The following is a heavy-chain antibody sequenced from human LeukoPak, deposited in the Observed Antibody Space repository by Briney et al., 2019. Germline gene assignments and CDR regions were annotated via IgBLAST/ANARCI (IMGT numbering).Heavy chain of an antibody. CDR2: INSDGSST. CDR1: GFTFISYW. CDR3: ARDRGQLWPVHFDY. Sequence: PGGSLRLSCAASGFTFISYWMHWVRQAPGKGLVWVSRINSDGSSTSYADSVKGRFTISRDNAKNTLYLQMNSLRAEDTAVYYCARDRGQLWPVHFDYWGQGTLVTVSS. J-gene: IGHJ4*02. V-gene: IGHV3-74*01. D-gene: IGHD5-18*01.